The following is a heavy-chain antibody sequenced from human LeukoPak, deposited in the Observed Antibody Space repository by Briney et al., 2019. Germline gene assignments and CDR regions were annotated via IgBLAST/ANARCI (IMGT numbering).Heavy chain of an antibody. CDR2: ISSSGSTI. V-gene: IGHV3-11*04. J-gene: IGHJ5*02. Sequence: GGSLRLSCAASGFTFSDDYMNWIRQAPGKGLEWVSYISSSGSTIFYADSVKGRFTISRDNAKNLLYLQMNSLRAEDTAVYYCARARAELLWFGELYRFDPWGQGTLVTVSS. CDR1: GFTFSDDY. D-gene: IGHD3-10*01. CDR3: ARARAELLWFGELYRFDP.